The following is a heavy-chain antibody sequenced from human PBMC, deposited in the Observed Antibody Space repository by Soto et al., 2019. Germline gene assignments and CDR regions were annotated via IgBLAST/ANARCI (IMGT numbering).Heavy chain of an antibody. CDR2: INPNSGDT. CDR1: GYTFTGYY. J-gene: IGHJ4*02. V-gene: IGHV1-2*04. CDR3: ARAAEYSSGWSPFDY. Sequence: QVQLVQSGAEVKKPGASVKVSCKASGYTFTGYYMHWVRQAPGQGLEWMGWINPNSGDTNYAQKFQGWVTMTRDTSISTAYMELSRLRSDDTAVYYCARAAEYSSGWSPFDYWGQGTLVTVSS. D-gene: IGHD6-19*01.